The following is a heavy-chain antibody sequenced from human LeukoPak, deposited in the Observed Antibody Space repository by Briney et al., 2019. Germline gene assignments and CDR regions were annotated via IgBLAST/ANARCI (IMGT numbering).Heavy chain of an antibody. CDR3: ARDKDYVRYYYMDV. CDR2: ISYDGSNK. J-gene: IGHJ6*03. V-gene: IGHV3-30*01. D-gene: IGHD3-16*01. CDR1: GFTFSSYA. Sequence: GGSLRLSCAASGFTFSSYAMHWVRQAPGKGLEWVAVISYDGSNKYYADSVKGRFTTSRDNSKNALYLQMNSLRAEDTAVYYCARDKDYVRYYYMDVWGKGTTVTVSS.